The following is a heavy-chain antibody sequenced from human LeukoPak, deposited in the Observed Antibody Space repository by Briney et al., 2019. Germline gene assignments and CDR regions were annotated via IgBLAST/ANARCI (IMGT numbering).Heavy chain of an antibody. CDR2: IKPDGSEK. Sequence: GGSLRLSCAASGFTFSSYWMSWVRQAPGKGLEWVADIKPDGSEKAYVDFVKGRFTMSRDNAKNSLYLQMNSLRDEDTAVYYCVRAIRVADYSGQGTLVTVSS. CDR3: VRAIRVADY. CDR1: GFTFSSYW. D-gene: IGHD3-3*01. V-gene: IGHV3-7*04. J-gene: IGHJ4*02.